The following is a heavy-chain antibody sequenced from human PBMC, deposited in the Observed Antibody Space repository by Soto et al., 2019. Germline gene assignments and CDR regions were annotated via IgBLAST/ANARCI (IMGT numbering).Heavy chain of an antibody. D-gene: IGHD1-26*01. V-gene: IGHV3-74*01. Sequence: EVQLVESGGGSVQPGGSLRLSCAASGFSFSSYFMAWVRQAPGEGLVSVSHVPGDGSRASYADSVRGRFTISRDNAKNTLYLQMDSLRDKDTAIYYCARENWYSLDVWGQGTTVTVSS. CDR1: GFSFSSYF. CDR2: VPGDGSRA. J-gene: IGHJ6*02. CDR3: ARENWYSLDV.